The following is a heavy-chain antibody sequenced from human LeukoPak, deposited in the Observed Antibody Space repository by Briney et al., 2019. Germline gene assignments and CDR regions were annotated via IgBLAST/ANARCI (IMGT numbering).Heavy chain of an antibody. CDR3: AREESGGYFDY. CDR1: GYTFSSYY. V-gene: IGHV1-46*01. Sequence: GASAKVSCKASGYTFSSYYMHWVRQAPGQGLEWMGIINPSGGSTRYEQKFQGRVTMTRDTSTSTVYMELSSLRSEDTAVYYCAREESGGYFDYWGQGTLVTVSS. D-gene: IGHD2-8*02. CDR2: INPSGGST. J-gene: IGHJ4*02.